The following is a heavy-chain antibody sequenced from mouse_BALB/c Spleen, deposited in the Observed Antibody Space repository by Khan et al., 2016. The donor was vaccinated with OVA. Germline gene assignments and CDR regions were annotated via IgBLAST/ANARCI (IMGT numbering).Heavy chain of an antibody. CDR3: ARSNYYGSGLYAMDY. V-gene: IGHV1S41*01. D-gene: IGHD1-1*01. J-gene: IGHJ4*01. CDR1: GYTFTSYW. Sequence: DLVKPGASVKLSCRASGYTFTSYWINWIKQRPGQGLEWIGRIAPGSGSTSYNEIFKGKTILTVDTSSNTAYIQFSSLSSEDSAGCFCARSNYYGSGLYAMDYWGQGTSVTVSS. CDR2: IAPGSGST.